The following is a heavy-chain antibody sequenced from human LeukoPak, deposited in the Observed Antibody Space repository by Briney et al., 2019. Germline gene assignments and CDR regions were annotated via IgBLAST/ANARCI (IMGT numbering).Heavy chain of an antibody. J-gene: IGHJ4*02. V-gene: IGHV3-21*01. CDR1: GFTFSNYN. Sequence: GGSLRLSCAASGFTFSNYNMNWVGPAPGMGLLWVSSISSSSSYIYYADSVKGRFTISRDNAKNSLYLQMNSLRAEDTAVYYCARDWQWLPDYWGQGTLDTVSS. CDR3: ARDWQWLPDY. CDR2: ISSSSSYI. D-gene: IGHD6-19*01.